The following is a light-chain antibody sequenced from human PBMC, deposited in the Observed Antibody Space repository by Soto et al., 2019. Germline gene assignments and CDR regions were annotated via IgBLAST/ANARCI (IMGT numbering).Light chain of an antibody. CDR3: HQRSSWPPIT. CDR1: QSVSSY. V-gene: IGKV3-11*01. Sequence: DIVLTQSPATLSLSPGERATRSCRASQSVSSYLAWYQQKPGQAPRLLIYDASNRATGIPARFSGSGSGTDFTLTISSLEPEDFAVYYCHQRSSWPPITFGQGTRLEIK. J-gene: IGKJ5*01. CDR2: DAS.